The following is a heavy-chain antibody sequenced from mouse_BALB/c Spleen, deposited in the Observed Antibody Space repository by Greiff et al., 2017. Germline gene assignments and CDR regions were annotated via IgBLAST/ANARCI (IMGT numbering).Heavy chain of an antibody. J-gene: IGHJ2*01. CDR1: GFTFSSYG. D-gene: IGHD4-1*01. V-gene: IGHV5-6-3*01. CDR2: INSNGGST. CDR3: AREGNWDNEYFDY. Sequence: EVKLVESGGGLVQPGGSLKLSCAASGFTFSSYGMSWVRQTPDKRLELVATINSNGGSTYYPDSVKGRFTISRDNAKNTLYLQMSSLKSEDTAMYYCAREGNWDNEYFDYWGQGTTLTVSS.